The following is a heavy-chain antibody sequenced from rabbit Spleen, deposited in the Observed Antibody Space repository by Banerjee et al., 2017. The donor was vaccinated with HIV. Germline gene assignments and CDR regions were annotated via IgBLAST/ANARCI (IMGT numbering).Heavy chain of an antibody. V-gene: IGHV1S40*01. CDR3: ARDLTGVIGWNFGW. J-gene: IGHJ4*01. CDR1: GFSFSSRYY. CDR2: IEAGSSGFT. Sequence: QSLEESGGDLVKPGASLTLTCTASGFSFSSRYYMCWVRQAPGKGLEWIACIEAGSSGFTYFANWAKGRFTISMTSSTTVTLQMTSLTAADTATYFCARDLTGVIGWNFGWWGQGTLVTVS. D-gene: IGHD1-1*01.